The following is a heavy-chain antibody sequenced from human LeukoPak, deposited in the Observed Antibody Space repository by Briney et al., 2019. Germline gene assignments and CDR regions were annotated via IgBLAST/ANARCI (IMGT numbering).Heavy chain of an antibody. CDR2: IYNNAST. CDR3: AREGRDGYNEY. J-gene: IGHJ4*02. V-gene: IGHV4-59*01. CDR1: GGSISSYY. D-gene: IGHD5-24*01. Sequence: SETLSLTCTVSGGSISSYYWSWIRQPPGKGLEWIGYIYNNASTSYSPSLKSRLFMSVDTSTNKVSLKLRSVTEVDTAIYYCAREGRDGYNEYWGQGTLVIVSS.